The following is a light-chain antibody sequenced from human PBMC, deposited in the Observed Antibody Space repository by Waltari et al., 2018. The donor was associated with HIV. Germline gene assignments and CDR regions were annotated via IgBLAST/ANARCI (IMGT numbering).Light chain of an antibody. CDR2: AAS. CDR3: QQYNHYPYT. CDR1: QGLTSW. J-gene: IGKJ2*01. V-gene: IGKV1-12*01. Sequence: DIQVTQSPSSVSASVGDRVTITCRASQGLTSWLAWYQQKLGEAPKLLIYAASTLQNGVPSRFSGSGSGTNFSLTISSLQPEDFATYYCQQYNHYPYTFGQGTKLEIK.